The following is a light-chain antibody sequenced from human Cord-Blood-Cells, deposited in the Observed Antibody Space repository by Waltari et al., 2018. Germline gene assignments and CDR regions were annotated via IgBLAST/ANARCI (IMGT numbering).Light chain of an antibody. CDR2: DVS. Sequence: PPLAHPTSVSGSPRLTLSITCTGNGGAVWCCNYGTWHQQHQGKAPKLMIYDVSNRPSGVSNRFSGSKSGNTASLTISGLQAEDEADYYCSSYTSSSTVVFGGGTKLTVL. V-gene: IGLV2-14*01. J-gene: IGLJ2*01. CDR3: SSYTSSSTVV. CDR1: GGAVWCCNY.